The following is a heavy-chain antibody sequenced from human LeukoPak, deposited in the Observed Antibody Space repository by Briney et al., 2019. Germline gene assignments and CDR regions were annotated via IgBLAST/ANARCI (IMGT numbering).Heavy chain of an antibody. Sequence: GGSLTLSCAPSGFPFSSYSMNWARQAPGKGLEWVSSIISSSSYIYYADSVKGRFTISRDNAKNSLYLQMNSLRAEDTAVYYCAREDLCSGGSCYYDYWGRGTLVTVSS. J-gene: IGHJ4*02. CDR2: IISSSSYI. CDR1: GFPFSSYS. D-gene: IGHD2-15*01. V-gene: IGHV3-21*01. CDR3: AREDLCSGGSCYYDY.